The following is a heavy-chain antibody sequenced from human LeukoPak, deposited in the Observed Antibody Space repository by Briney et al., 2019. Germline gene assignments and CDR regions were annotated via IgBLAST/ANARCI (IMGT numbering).Heavy chain of an antibody. CDR1: GFTFSSYW. J-gene: IGHJ6*04. Sequence: GGSLRLPCAASGFTFSSYWMHWVRQAPGKGLVWVSRMNTDGSSTNYADSVKGRFTISRDNAKNTLYLQMNSLRAEDTAVYYCARDLWSSADVWGKGTTVTVSS. CDR2: MNTDGSST. V-gene: IGHV3-74*01. CDR3: ARDLWSSADV. D-gene: IGHD3-3*01.